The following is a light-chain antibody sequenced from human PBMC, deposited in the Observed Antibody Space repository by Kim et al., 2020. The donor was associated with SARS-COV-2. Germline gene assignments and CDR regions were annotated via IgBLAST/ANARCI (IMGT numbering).Light chain of an antibody. V-gene: IGLV3-1*01. CDR2: QDT. CDR3: QAWDSSTAV. J-gene: IGLJ1*01. Sequence: SYELTQPPSVSVSPGQTASITCSGHKLGDKYACWYQQKPGQSPVLVIYQDTKRPSGIPERFSGSNSGNTATLTVSGTQAMDEADYYCQAWDSSTAVFGTGTKVTV. CDR1: KLGDKY.